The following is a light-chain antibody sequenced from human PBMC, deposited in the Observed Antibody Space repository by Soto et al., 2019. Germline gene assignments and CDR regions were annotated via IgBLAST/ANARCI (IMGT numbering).Light chain of an antibody. CDR3: QERSRSPRAT. CDR1: QNVGLN. CDR2: TAS. V-gene: IGKV3-11*01. Sequence: EMVLTQSPATLSLSPGESATLSCRASQNVGLNFAWYQQKSGQPPRLLIHTASSRATGIPARFSGSGSRTDIPLSISSLETEGMAVYYCQERSRSPRATFGEADTVE. J-gene: IGKJ4*01.